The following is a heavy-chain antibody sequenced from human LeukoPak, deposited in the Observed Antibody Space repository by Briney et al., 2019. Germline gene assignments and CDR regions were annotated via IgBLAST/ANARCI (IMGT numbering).Heavy chain of an antibody. D-gene: IGHD6-6*01. Sequence: SETLSLTCTVSGGSISSSSYYWGWIRQPPGKGLEWIGSIYYSGSTYYNPSLKSRVTISVDTSKNQFSLKLSSVTAADTAVYYCARRGEQIGFDPWGQGTLVTVSS. CDR3: ARRGEQIGFDP. V-gene: IGHV4-39*01. CDR1: GGSISSSSYY. J-gene: IGHJ5*02. CDR2: IYYSGST.